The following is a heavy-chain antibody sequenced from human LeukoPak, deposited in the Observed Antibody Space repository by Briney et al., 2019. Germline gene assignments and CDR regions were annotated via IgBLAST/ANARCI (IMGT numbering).Heavy chain of an antibody. V-gene: IGHV4-59*08. D-gene: IGHD3-9*01. Sequence: PSETLSLTCTVRGASMSNYYWSWIRQPPGKGLEWIAYIYYSGSTSYNPSLMSRASISVDTSKNQFSLKLISVTAADTAVYYCARRNYDVLAGNWFDPWGQGTLVTVSS. CDR1: GASMSNYY. CDR3: ARRNYDVLAGNWFDP. CDR2: IYYSGST. J-gene: IGHJ5*02.